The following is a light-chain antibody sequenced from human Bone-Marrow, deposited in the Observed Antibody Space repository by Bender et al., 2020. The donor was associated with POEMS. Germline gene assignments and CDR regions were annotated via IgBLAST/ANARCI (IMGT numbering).Light chain of an antibody. J-gene: IGLJ3*02. Sequence: QSVLTQPPSASGPPGQRVTISFSGGSSNFGAPALNWYQHLPGPAPPLLIYSSHRRPSEVPDRFSCSRSGTSASLAFRGLQAEKEADYYCAVWDDSLNGWVFGGGTKLTVL. V-gene: IGLV1-44*01. CDR3: AVWDDSLNGWV. CDR2: SSH. CDR1: SSNFGAPA.